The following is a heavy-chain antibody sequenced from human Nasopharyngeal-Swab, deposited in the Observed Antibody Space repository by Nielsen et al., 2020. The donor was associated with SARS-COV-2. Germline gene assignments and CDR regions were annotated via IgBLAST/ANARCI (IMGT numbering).Heavy chain of an antibody. D-gene: IGHD6-13*01. Sequence: WVRQAPGQRLEWMGWINAGNGNTKYSQKFQGRVTITRDTSASTAYMELSRLRSDDTAVYYCARWNIAAAGTSSWFDPWGQGTLVTVSS. J-gene: IGHJ5*02. V-gene: IGHV1-3*01. CDR3: ARWNIAAAGTSSWFDP. CDR2: INAGNGNT.